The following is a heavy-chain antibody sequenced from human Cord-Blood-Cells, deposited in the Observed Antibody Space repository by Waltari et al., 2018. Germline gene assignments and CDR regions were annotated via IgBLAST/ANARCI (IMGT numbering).Heavy chain of an antibody. CDR3: ARGWNYGYGGMDV. CDR2: IIPFFGIA. D-gene: IGHD5-18*01. CDR1: GGTFSSYA. V-gene: IGHV1-69*01. J-gene: IGHJ6*02. Sequence: QVQLVQSGAEVKKPGSSVKVSCKASGGTFSSYAISWVRQAPGQGLEWMGGIIPFFGIADYEQKFQGRVTITADESMSTAYMELSSLRSEDTAVYYCARGWNYGYGGMDVWGQGTTVTVSS.